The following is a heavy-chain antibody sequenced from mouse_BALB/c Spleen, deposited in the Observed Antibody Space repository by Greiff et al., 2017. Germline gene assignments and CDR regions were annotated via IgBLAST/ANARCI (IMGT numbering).Heavy chain of an antibody. D-gene: IGHD1-2*01. Sequence: VKVVESGPGLVQPSQSLSITCTVSGFSLTSYGVHWVRQSPGKGLEWLGVIWSGGSTDYNAAFISRLSISKDNSKSQVFFKMNSLQANDTAIYYCASLRLPFDAMDYWGQGTSVTVSS. CDR3: ASLRLPFDAMDY. J-gene: IGHJ4*01. CDR1: GFSLTSYG. CDR2: IWSGGST. V-gene: IGHV2-2*02.